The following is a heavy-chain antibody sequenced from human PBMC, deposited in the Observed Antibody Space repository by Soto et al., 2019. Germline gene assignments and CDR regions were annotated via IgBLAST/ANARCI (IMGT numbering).Heavy chain of an antibody. J-gene: IGHJ4*02. D-gene: IGHD6-19*01. V-gene: IGHV3-30*18. CDR1: GFTFSSYG. Sequence: PGGSLRLSCAASGFTFSSYGMHWVRQAPGKGLEWVAVISYDGSNKYYADSVKGRFTISRDNSKNTLYLQMNSLRAEDTAVYYCAKEVGYSSGYDYFDYWGQGTLVTVSS. CDR3: AKEVGYSSGYDYFDY. CDR2: ISYDGSNK.